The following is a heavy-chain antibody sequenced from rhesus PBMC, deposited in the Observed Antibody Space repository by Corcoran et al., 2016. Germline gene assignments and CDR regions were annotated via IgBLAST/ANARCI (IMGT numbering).Heavy chain of an antibody. CDR3: ASNSGSYYYGY. D-gene: IGHD3-16*01. CDR1: GFTFSDHY. J-gene: IGHJ4*01. CDR2: ISSGSGSTT. V-gene: IGHV3-110*02. Sequence: EVQLVESGGGLVQPGGSLRLSCAASGFTFSDHYMDWVRQAPGTGLEWVSSISSGSGSTTLYPESVKGRFTISRDNAKNTVYLQMNSLRAEDTAVYYCASNSGSYYYGYWGHGVLVTVSS.